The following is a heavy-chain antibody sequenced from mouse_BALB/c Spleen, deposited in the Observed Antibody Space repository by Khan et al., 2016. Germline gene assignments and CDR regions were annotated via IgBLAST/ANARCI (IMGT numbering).Heavy chain of an antibody. Sequence: EVQLQESGPGLVKPSQSLSLTCTVTGYSITSDYAWNWIRQFPGNKLEWMGYINYSGSTSYNPSLKSRISITRDTSKNPFFLQLNSVTTEDTATYYCTRLERAWFAYWGQGTLVTVSA. V-gene: IGHV3-2*02. CDR2: INYSGST. CDR1: GYSITSDYA. CDR3: TRLERAWFAY. J-gene: IGHJ3*01.